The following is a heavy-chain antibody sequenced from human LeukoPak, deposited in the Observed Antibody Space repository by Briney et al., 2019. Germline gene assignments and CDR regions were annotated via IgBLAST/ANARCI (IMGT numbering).Heavy chain of an antibody. D-gene: IGHD3-16*01. J-gene: IGHJ3*01. Sequence: GGPLRLSCAASGFTFTDYWMHWVRQAPGRGLVWVSRVESVGTKTIYADSVRGRFTISRDNAKNSLYLQINSLRAEDTAVYYCARGGRDHAFDVWGQGTMVTVSS. CDR3: ARGGRDHAFDV. CDR2: VESVGTKT. CDR1: GFTFTDYW. V-gene: IGHV3-74*01.